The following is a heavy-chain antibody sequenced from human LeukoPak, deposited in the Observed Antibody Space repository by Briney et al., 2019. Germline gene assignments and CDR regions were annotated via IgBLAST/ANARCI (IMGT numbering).Heavy chain of an antibody. CDR1: GYTFTGYY. CDR3: ARVAIGRYYYDSGTIAFDI. V-gene: IGHV1-2*02. D-gene: IGHD3-10*01. J-gene: IGHJ3*02. Sequence: ASVKVSCKASGYTFTGYYMHWVRQAPGQGLEWMGWINPNRGGTNYAQKFQGRVTMTRDTSISTAYMELSRLRSDDTAVYYCARVAIGRYYYDSGTIAFDIWGQGTMVTVSS. CDR2: INPNRGGT.